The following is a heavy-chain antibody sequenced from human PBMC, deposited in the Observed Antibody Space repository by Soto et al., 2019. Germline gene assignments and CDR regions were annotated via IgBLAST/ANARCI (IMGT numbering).Heavy chain of an antibody. CDR2: VNPQTGDS. Sequence: QVQLVQSGAEVKRPGASVKVSCQASGYAFSAYYIHWVRQAPGQGLEWMGWVNPQTGDSKYTEIFKGRVTLTSDTSTNTSYMDLTSLTSPDTAVYYCARRHGARSNVFRSAFPLDFWGQGTLVAVSS. D-gene: IGHD3-3*01. CDR1: GYAFSAYY. V-gene: IGHV1-2*02. CDR3: ARRHGARSNVFRSAFPLDF. J-gene: IGHJ4*01.